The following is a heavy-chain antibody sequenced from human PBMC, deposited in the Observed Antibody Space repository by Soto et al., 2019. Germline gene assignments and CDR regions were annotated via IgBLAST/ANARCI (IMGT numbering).Heavy chain of an antibody. CDR2: ISGSGGST. CDR3: ARRGPGTYFDH. V-gene: IGHV3-23*01. J-gene: IGHJ4*02. CDR1: GFTFRSYA. D-gene: IGHD6-13*01. Sequence: EVQLLESGGGLVQPGGSLRLSCAASGFTFRSYAMNWVRQAPGKGLEWVSVISGSGGSTYYADSVKGRFTISRDNSKNTLSLQMNSLRAEDTDVYYCARRGPGTYFDHWGQGTLVTVSS.